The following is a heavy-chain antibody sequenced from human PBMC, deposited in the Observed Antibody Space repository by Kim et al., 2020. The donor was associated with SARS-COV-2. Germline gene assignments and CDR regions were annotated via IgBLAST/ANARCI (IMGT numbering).Heavy chain of an antibody. V-gene: IGHV1-18*04. CDR2: ISAYNGNT. J-gene: IGHJ4*02. D-gene: IGHD2-2*02. CDR1: GYTFTSYG. CDR3: ARDVYCSSTSCYTQPYRSNFDY. Sequence: ASVKVSCKASGYTFTSYGISWVRQAPGQGLEWMGWISAYNGNTNYAQKLQGRVTMTTDTSTSTAYMELRSLRSDDTAVYYCARDVYCSSTSCYTQPYRSNFDYWGQGTLVTVSS.